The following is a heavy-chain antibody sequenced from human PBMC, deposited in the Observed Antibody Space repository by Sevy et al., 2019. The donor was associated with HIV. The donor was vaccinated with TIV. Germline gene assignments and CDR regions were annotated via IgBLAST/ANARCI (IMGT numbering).Heavy chain of an antibody. V-gene: IGHV3-7*01. Sequence: GGSLRLSCAASGFTFSKYWMSWVRQAPGKGLEWVANIQEDGSGKYYVDAVKGRFTISRDNAKNSLYLQRNSLRAEDTAVYYCATDPFSVTSSNDYMDVWGKGTTVTVSS. J-gene: IGHJ6*03. CDR3: ATDPFSVTSSNDYMDV. CDR1: GFTFSKYW. D-gene: IGHD4-17*01. CDR2: IQEDGSGK.